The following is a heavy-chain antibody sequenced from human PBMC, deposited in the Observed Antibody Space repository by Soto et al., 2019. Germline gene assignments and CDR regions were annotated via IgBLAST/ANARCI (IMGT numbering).Heavy chain of an antibody. CDR3: AKADVGYCTNGVCSVDY. J-gene: IGHJ4*02. CDR2: ISYDGSNK. Sequence: VQLVESGGGVVQPGRSLRLSCAASGFTFSSYGMHWVRQAPGKGLEWVAVISYDGSNKYYADSVKGRFTISRDNSKNTLYLQMNSLRAEDTAVYYCAKADVGYCTNGVCSVDYWGQGTLVTVSS. V-gene: IGHV3-30*18. D-gene: IGHD2-8*01. CDR1: GFTFSSYG.